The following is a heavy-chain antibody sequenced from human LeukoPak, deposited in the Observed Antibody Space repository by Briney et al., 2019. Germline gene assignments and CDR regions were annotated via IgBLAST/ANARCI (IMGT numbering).Heavy chain of an antibody. V-gene: IGHV1-18*01. J-gene: IGHJ6*02. CDR3: ARRTLRITIVGVVIIYGMDV. D-gene: IGHD3-3*01. Sequence: ASLKLSCTASGYTFTSYGISWVRQAPGQGLEWMGWISAYNGNTNYAQKLQGRVTMTTDTTTSSAYMELRSRRSDDTAVYYCARRTLRITIVGVVIIYGMDVWGQGTTVTVSS. CDR1: GYTFTSYG. CDR2: ISAYNGNT.